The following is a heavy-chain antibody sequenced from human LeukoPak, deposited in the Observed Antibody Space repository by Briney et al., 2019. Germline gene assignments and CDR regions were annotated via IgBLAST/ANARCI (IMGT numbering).Heavy chain of an antibody. CDR1: GGSISSSSYY. CDR2: ISYSGTT. Sequence: SETLSLTCTVSGGSISSSSYYWGWIRQPPGKGLEYIGTISYSGTTYYNPSLKSRVTISLDRSKNQFSLKLTSVTAAGTAAYYCAAQIYGDFADYWGQGTLVTVSS. CDR3: AAQIYGDFADY. J-gene: IGHJ4*02. D-gene: IGHD4-17*01. V-gene: IGHV4-39*01.